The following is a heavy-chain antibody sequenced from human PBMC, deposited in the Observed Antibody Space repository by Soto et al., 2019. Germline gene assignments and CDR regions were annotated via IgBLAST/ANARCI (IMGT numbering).Heavy chain of an antibody. CDR1: GYTFTSYA. CDR2: INAGNGNT. V-gene: IGHV1-3*01. D-gene: IGHD5-12*01. J-gene: IGHJ6*03. Sequence: ASVKVSCKASGYTFTSYAMHWVRQAPGQRLEWMGWINAGNGNTKYSQKFQGRVTITRDTSASTAYMELSSLRSEDTAVYYCAVSMGGGWLRPRYYYYMDVWGKGTTVTVSS. CDR3: AVSMGGGWLRPRYYYYMDV.